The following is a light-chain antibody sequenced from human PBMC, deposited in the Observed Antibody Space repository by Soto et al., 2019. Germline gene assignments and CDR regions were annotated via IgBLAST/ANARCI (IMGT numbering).Light chain of an antibody. CDR1: QSVTSNY. J-gene: IGKJ1*01. CDR3: QQYGSSSWT. Sequence: ESVLTQSPGTLSLSPGERATLSCRASQSVTSNYLAWYQQKPGQAPRLLIYGASSRATRIPDRFSGSGSGTDFTLTISRLEPEDFAVYYCQQYGSSSWTFGQGTKVEVK. CDR2: GAS. V-gene: IGKV3-20*01.